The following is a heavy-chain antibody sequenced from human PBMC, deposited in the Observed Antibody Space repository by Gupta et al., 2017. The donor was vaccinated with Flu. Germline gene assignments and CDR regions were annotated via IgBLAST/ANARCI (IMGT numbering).Heavy chain of an antibody. CDR2: KEGRGDSK. V-gene: IGHV3-23*01. D-gene: IGHD1-1*01. J-gene: IGHJ4*02. CDR1: SDYA. Sequence: SDYAMSWGRQATGKGLEWVSGKEGRGDSKYYEGDGQGRVAIARDNSKKIWYLKMNSLGAEDTAVYYCEKVKGGRAWYDSAVENGGQGTPVTVSS. CDR3: EKVKGGRAWYDSAVEN.